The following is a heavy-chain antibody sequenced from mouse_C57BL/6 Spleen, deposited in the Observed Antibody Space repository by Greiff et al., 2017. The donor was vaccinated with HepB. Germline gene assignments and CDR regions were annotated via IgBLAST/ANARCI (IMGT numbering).Heavy chain of an antibody. CDR1: GYTFTSYW. CDR2: IAPSDSYT. CDR3: ARGYYEAWFAY. J-gene: IGHJ3*01. V-gene: IGHV1-69*01. D-gene: IGHD2-4*01. Sequence: QVQLQQPGAELVMPGASVKLSCKASGYTFTSYWMHWVKQSPGQGLEWIGEIAPSDSYTNYNQKFKGKSTLTVDKSSSTAYMQLSSLTSEDSAVCDCARGYYEAWFAYWGQGTLVTVSA.